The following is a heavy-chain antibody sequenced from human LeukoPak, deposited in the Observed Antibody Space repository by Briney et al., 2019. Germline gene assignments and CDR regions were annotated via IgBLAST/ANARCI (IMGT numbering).Heavy chain of an antibody. D-gene: IGHD6-13*01. CDR3: ARHPRCSSRLPYFDY. Sequence: PSETLSLTCTVSGGSIGISSYYWGWIRQPPGKGLEWIGSIYYSGSTYYNPSLKSRVTISVDTSKNQFSLKLSSVTAADTAVYYCARHPRCSSRLPYFDYWGQGTLVTVSS. CDR1: GGSIGISSYY. J-gene: IGHJ4*02. V-gene: IGHV4-39*01. CDR2: IYYSGST.